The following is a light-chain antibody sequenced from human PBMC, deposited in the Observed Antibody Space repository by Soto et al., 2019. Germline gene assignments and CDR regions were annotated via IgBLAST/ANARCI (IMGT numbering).Light chain of an antibody. CDR2: SND. V-gene: IGLV1-44*01. CDR1: SSNIGSNT. J-gene: IGLJ2*01. CDR3: AAWDGSLNGWV. Sequence: TQAPSASGTPGQRVTISCSGSSSNIGSNTVSWYQQVPGTAPKLLIYSNDQRPSGVPDRFSGSESGTSASLAIGGLQSEDEADYYCAAWDGSLNGWVFGGGTKVTVL.